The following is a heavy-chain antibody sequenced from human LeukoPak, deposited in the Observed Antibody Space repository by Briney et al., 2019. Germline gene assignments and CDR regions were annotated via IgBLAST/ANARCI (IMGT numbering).Heavy chain of an antibody. CDR3: ARGRPKNYYGMDV. J-gene: IGHJ6*04. Sequence: KASETLSLTCTVSGGSISSSSYYWGWIRQPPGKGLEWIGEINHSGSTNYNPSLKSRVTISVDTSKNQFSLKLSSVTAADTAVYYCARGRPKNYYGMDVWGKGTTVTVSS. CDR1: GGSISSSSYY. CDR2: INHSGST. V-gene: IGHV4-39*07.